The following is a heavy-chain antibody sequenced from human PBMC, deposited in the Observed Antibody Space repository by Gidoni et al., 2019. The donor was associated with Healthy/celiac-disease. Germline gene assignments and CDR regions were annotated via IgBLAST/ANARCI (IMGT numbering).Heavy chain of an antibody. V-gene: IGHV4-4*02. CDR3: ARGPERVWQFSPDGMDV. J-gene: IGHJ6*02. CDR1: GGSISSSNW. CDR2: IYHSGST. Sequence: QVQLQESGPGLVKPSGTLSLTCAVSGGSISSSNWWSWVRPPPGKGLEWIGEIYHSGSTNYNPSLKRRVTISVDKSKNQVSLKLSSVTAADTAVYYCARGPERVWQFSPDGMDVWGQGTTVTVSS. D-gene: IGHD6-19*01.